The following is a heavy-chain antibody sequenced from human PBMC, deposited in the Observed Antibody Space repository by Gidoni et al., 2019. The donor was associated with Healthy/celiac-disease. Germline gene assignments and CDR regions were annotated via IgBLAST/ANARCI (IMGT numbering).Heavy chain of an antibody. Sequence: QLQLQESGPGLVKPSETLSLTCTVSGGSISSSSYYWGWLRPPPGKGLEWIGSIYYSGSTYYNPSLKSRVTISVDTSKNQFSLKLSSVTAADTAVYYCARRGSSWQREYYFDYWGQGTLVTVSS. CDR3: ARRGSSWQREYYFDY. V-gene: IGHV4-39*01. J-gene: IGHJ4*02. D-gene: IGHD6-13*01. CDR1: GGSISSSSYY. CDR2: IYYSGST.